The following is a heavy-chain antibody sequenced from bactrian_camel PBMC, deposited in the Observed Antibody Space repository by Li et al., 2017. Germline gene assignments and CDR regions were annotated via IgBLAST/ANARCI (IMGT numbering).Heavy chain of an antibody. CDR1: MSVAC. CDR3: AVIKNPNGVRSRGDQPDFGY. Sequence: HVQLVESGGGPVQAGGSLRLSCVASMSVACMAWFRQAAGKEREGVAIIHTGGGSPYYADSVKGRFSISQDNAKNTVYLQMNGLKPEDTGRYYCAVIKNPNGVRSRGDQPDFGYWGQGTQVTVS. CDR2: IHTGGGSP. V-gene: IGHV3S1*01. J-gene: IGHJ6*01. D-gene: IGHD1*01.